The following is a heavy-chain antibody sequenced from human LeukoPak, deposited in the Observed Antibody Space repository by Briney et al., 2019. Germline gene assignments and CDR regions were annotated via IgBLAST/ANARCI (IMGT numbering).Heavy chain of an antibody. CDR3: ARQDPYTSGWYP. J-gene: IGHJ5*02. Sequence: PGGSLRLSCAASGFTFSSYAMSWVRQAPGKGLEWVSIISGSGGYTYYADSVKGRFTISRDNSKNTLYLQMNSLRAEDTAVYYRARQDPYTSGWYPWGQGTLVTVSS. V-gene: IGHV3-23*01. CDR2: ISGSGGYT. D-gene: IGHD6-19*01. CDR1: GFTFSSYA.